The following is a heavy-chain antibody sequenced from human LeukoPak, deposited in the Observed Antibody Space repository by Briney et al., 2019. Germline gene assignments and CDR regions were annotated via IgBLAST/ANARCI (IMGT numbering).Heavy chain of an antibody. V-gene: IGHV3-33*01. D-gene: IGHD2-15*01. CDR3: ARDSHCSGGSCFYYFDY. J-gene: IGHJ4*02. CDR2: IWYDGSNK. Sequence: PGGSLRLSCAASGFTFSSYGMHWVRQAPGKGLEWVAVIWYDGSNKYYADSVKGRFTISRDNSKNTLYLQMNSLRAEDTAVYYCARDSHCSGGSCFYYFDYWGQGTLVTVSS. CDR1: GFTFSSYG.